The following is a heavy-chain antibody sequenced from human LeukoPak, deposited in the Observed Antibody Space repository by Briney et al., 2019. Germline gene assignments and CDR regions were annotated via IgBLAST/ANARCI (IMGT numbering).Heavy chain of an antibody. Sequence: PGGSLRLSCAASGFTVSSNYMSWVRQAPGKGLEWVSVIYSGGSTYYADSVKGRFTISRDNSKNTLYLQMNSLRSEDTAVYYCARAVLPFGDAWFQHWGQGTLVTVSS. J-gene: IGHJ1*01. CDR1: GFTVSSNY. CDR3: ARAVLPFGDAWFQH. CDR2: IYSGGST. D-gene: IGHD3-16*01. V-gene: IGHV3-53*05.